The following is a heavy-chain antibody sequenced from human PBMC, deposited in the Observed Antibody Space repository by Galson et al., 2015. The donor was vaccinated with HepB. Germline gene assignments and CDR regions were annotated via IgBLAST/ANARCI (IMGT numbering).Heavy chain of an antibody. CDR2: IWYDGSNK. CDR3: ARSPRITIFIGHRYGMDV. CDR1: GFTFSSYG. V-gene: IGHV3-33*08. J-gene: IGHJ6*02. D-gene: IGHD3-9*01. Sequence: SLRLSCAASGFTFSSYGMHWVRQAPGKGLEWVAVIWYDGSNKYYADSVKGRFTISRDNSKNTLYLQMNSLRAEDTAVYYCARSPRITIFIGHRYGMDVWGQGTTVTVSS.